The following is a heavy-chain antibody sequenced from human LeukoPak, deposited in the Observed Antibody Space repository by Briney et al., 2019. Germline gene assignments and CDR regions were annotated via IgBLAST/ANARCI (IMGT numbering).Heavy chain of an antibody. J-gene: IGHJ4*02. CDR1: GGSISTYY. CDR3: ARTYTIFGVVHDY. CDR2: IYYIGST. D-gene: IGHD3-3*01. Sequence: PSETLSLTCSVSGGSISTYYWTWVRQPPGKGLEWIGSIYYIGSTYYNPSLKSRVTISVDTSKTQFSLRLSSVTAADTAVYYCARTYTIFGVVHDYWGQGTLVTVSS. V-gene: IGHV4-59*12.